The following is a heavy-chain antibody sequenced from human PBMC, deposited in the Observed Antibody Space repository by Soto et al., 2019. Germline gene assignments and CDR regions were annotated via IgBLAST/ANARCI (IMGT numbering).Heavy chain of an antibody. CDR3: ARGGVYSSGWQPIPFDTRDAFDI. J-gene: IGHJ3*02. CDR1: GGTFSSYA. CDR2: IIPIFGTA. V-gene: IGHV1-69*13. Sequence: GASVKVSCKASGGTFSSYAISWVRQAPGQGLEWMGGIIPIFGTANYAQKFQGRVTITADESTSTAYMELSSLRSEDTAVYYCARGGVYSSGWQPIPFDTRDAFDIWGQGTMVTVSS. D-gene: IGHD6-19*01.